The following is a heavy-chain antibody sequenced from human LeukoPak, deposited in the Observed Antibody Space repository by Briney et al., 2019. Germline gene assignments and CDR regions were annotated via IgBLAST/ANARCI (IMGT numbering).Heavy chain of an antibody. CDR2: IYSGGST. Sequence: GGSLRLSCAASGFTVSSNYMSWVRQAPGKGLEWVSVIYSGGSTYYADSVKGRFTISRDNSKNTLYLQMNSLRAEDTAVYYCARDPIGITGTMGYLDYWGQGTLVTVSS. D-gene: IGHD1-20*01. V-gene: IGHV3-66*01. CDR1: GFTVSSNY. CDR3: ARDPIGITGTMGYLDY. J-gene: IGHJ4*02.